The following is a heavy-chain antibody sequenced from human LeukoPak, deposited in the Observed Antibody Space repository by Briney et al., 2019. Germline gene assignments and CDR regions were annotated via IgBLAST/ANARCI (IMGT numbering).Heavy chain of an antibody. CDR2: INSDGSST. CDR1: GFTFSSYW. J-gene: IGHJ4*02. Sequence: PGGSLRLSCAGSGFTFSSYWMHWVRQAPGKGLVWVSRINSDGSSTSYADSVKGRFTMSRDNAKNTLYLQMNSLRAEDTAVYYCARGLMGGYPHFDFWGQGTLVTVSS. CDR3: ARGLMGGYPHFDF. V-gene: IGHV3-74*01. D-gene: IGHD3-22*01.